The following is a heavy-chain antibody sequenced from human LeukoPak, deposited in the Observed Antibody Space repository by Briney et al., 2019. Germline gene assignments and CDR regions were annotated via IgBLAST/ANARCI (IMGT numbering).Heavy chain of an antibody. V-gene: IGHV4-59*01. J-gene: IGHJ5*02. CDR2: IYYSRST. CDR1: GGSFSGYY. CDR3: ARTEVRWFDP. Sequence: SETLSLTCAVYGGSFSGYYWSWIRQPPGKGLEWIGYIYYSRSTNYNPSLKSRVTISVDTSKNQFSLKLSSVTAADTAVYYCARTEVRWFDPWGQGTLVTVSS.